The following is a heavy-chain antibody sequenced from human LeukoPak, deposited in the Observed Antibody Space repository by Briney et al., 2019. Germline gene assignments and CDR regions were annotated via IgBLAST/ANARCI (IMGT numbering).Heavy chain of an antibody. CDR2: INTDGSST. CDR3: ARDFPRTGTTGY. D-gene: IGHD1-7*01. CDR1: GFTFSSYW. J-gene: IGHJ4*02. Sequence: RGSLRLSCAASGFTFSSYWMHWVRQAPGKGLVWVSRINTDGSSTSYADSVKGRFTISRDNAKNTLYLQMNSLRADDTAVYYCARDFPRTGTTGYWGQGTLVTVSS. V-gene: IGHV3-74*01.